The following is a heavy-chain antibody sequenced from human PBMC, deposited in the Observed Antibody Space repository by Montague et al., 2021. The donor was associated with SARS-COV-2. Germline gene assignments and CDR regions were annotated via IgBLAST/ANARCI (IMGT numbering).Heavy chain of an antibody. CDR2: ISSSGTSI. V-gene: IGHV3-48*03. J-gene: IGHJ6*04. CDR1: GFTFSSYE. CDR3: ARELLQVKGNFPYSYGMDV. D-gene: IGHD3-22*01. Sequence: SLRLSCAISGFTFSSYEMNWVRQAPGKGLEWLSKISSSGTSIYYADSVKGRFTISRDNAKNSLYLQMNSLRAEDTAVYYCARELLQVKGNFPYSYGMDVWGKGTPLTVSS.